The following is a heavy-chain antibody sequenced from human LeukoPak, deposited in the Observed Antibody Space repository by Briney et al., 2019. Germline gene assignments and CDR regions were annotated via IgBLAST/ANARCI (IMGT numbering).Heavy chain of an antibody. Sequence: GGSLRLSCAASGFTFSSYGMHWVRQAPGEGLEWVAFIRYDGSNKYYADSVKGRFTISRDNSKNTLYLQMNSLRAEDTAVYYCAKSKTREQLVPFDYWGQGTLVTVSS. D-gene: IGHD6-6*01. J-gene: IGHJ4*02. V-gene: IGHV3-30*02. CDR3: AKSKTREQLVPFDY. CDR2: IRYDGSNK. CDR1: GFTFSSYG.